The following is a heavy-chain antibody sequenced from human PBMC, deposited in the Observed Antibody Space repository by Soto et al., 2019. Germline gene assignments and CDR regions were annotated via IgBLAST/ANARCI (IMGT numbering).Heavy chain of an antibody. CDR1: GFPFSNYG. CDR3: AKEMYYYDSSGYHPFDY. J-gene: IGHJ4*02. CDR2: ISDDGNNE. Sequence: GGSLRLSCAASGFPFSNYGMHWVRQAPGKGLEWVAIISDDGNNEFYADSVKGRFTISRDNSKNTLYLQMNSLRAEDTAVYYCAKEMYYYDSSGYHPFDYWGQGTLVTVSS. D-gene: IGHD3-22*01. V-gene: IGHV3-30*18.